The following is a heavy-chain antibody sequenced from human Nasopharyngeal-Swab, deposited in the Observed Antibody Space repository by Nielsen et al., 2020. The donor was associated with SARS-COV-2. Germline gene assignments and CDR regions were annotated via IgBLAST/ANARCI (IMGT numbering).Heavy chain of an antibody. CDR3: ARGPEYYDFWSGYPGNAFDI. J-gene: IGHJ3*02. Sequence: GSLRLSCTVSGGSISSYYWSWIRQPAGKGLEWIGRIYTSGSPNYNPSLKSRVTMSVDTSKNQFSLKLSSVTAADTAVYYCARGPEYYDFWSGYPGNAFDIWGQGTMVTVSS. CDR1: GGSISSYY. CDR2: IYTSGSP. D-gene: IGHD3-3*01. V-gene: IGHV4-4*07.